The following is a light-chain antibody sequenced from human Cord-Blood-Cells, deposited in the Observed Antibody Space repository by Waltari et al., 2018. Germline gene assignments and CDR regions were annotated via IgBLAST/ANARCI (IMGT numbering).Light chain of an antibody. J-gene: IGKJ4*01. V-gene: IGKV1-12*01. CDR1: QGISSW. Sequence: DIQMTQSPSSVSASVGDRVTITCRASQGISSWLAWYPQKPGKAPKLLIYAASSLQSGVPSRFSGGGSGIDVALTISSLQPEDFATNYCQQANSFPLTFGGGTKVEIK. CDR3: QQANSFPLT. CDR2: AAS.